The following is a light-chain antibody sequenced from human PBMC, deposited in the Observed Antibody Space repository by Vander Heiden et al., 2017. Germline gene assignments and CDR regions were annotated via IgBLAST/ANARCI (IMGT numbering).Light chain of an antibody. V-gene: IGKV1-27*01. J-gene: IGKJ1*01. CDR1: QSISSY. CDR3: QKYNSAPWT. Sequence: DIQMTPSPSTLSASVGERVTITCRASQSISSYLAWYQQKPGKVPKLLMYAASTMQTGIPARFSGSGSGTEFTLTISSLQPEDVAAYYCQKYNSAPWTFGQGTKVEIK. CDR2: AAS.